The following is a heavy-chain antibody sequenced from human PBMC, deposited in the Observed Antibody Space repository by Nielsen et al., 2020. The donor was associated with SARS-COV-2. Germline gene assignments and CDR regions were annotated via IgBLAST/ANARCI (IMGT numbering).Heavy chain of an antibody. Sequence: ASVKVSCKASGYTFTSYDISWVRQATGQGLEWMGWMNPNSGNTGYAQKFQGRVTMTRNTSISTAYMELSSLRSEDTAVYYCARRGSSSPQVFLWGQGTLVTVSS. D-gene: IGHD6-6*01. CDR3: ARRGSSSPQVFL. J-gene: IGHJ4*02. CDR1: GYTFTSYD. V-gene: IGHV1-8*01. CDR2: MNPNSGNT.